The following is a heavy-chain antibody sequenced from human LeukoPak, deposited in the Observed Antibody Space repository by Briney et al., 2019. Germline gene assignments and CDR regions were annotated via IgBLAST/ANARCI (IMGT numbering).Heavy chain of an antibody. D-gene: IGHD1-14*01. CDR2: IKGDGTTT. J-gene: IGHJ4*02. V-gene: IGHV3-74*01. Sequence: GGSLRLSCAASGFTFRNHWMHWVRQTPGKGLVWVSRIKGDGTTTTYADSVKGRFTISRDNAKNTVSLQMNSLKGDDMGVYYCARDAAGLDYWGQGTLVTVSS. CDR3: ARDAAGLDY. CDR1: GFTFRNHW.